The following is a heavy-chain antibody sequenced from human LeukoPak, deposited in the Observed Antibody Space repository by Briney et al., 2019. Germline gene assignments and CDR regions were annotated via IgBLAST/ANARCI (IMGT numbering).Heavy chain of an antibody. CDR2: IYYSGSN. V-gene: IGHV4-61*01. J-gene: IGHJ4*02. D-gene: IGHD3-22*01. Sequence: PSETLSLTCTVSGGSINSGSYYWSWIRQPPGKGLEWIGYIYYSGSNNYNPSLKSRVTISVDTSKNQFSLKLSSVTAADTAVYYCAAMIGYFDYWGQGIKVTVSS. CDR1: GGSINSGSYY. CDR3: AAMIGYFDY.